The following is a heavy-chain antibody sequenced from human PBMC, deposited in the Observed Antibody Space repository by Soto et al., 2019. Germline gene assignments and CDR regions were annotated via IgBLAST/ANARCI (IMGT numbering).Heavy chain of an antibody. Sequence: HLVESGGGLVQPGESLRLSCEASGFNFRDFWMHWVRQPPGKGPEWVSNIPSDGRDVSYADSVRGRFTISRDDARNTLYLQMSDLRVEDTAIYSCTRDDSGLGIDYWGQGTQVTVSS. D-gene: IGHD1-26*01. J-gene: IGHJ4*02. V-gene: IGHV3-74*01. CDR3: TRDDSGLGIDY. CDR2: IPSDGRDV. CDR1: GFNFRDFW.